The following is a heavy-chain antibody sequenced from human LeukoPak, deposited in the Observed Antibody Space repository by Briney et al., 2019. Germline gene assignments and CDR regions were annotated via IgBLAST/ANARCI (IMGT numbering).Heavy chain of an antibody. V-gene: IGHV1-69*13. CDR2: IIPIFGTA. CDR3: ARIPPQSTLTTGVKAGRGYWFDP. CDR1: RGTFSSYA. Sequence: GASVKVSCKASRGTFSSYAISWVRQAPGQGLDWMGGIIPIFGTANYAQKFQGRVTITADESTSTAYMELSSLRSEDTAVYYCARIPPQSTLTTGVKAGRGYWFDPWGQGTLVTVSS. D-gene: IGHD4-17*01. J-gene: IGHJ5*02.